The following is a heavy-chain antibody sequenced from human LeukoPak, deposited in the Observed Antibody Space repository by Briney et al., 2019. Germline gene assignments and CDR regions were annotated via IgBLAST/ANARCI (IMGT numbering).Heavy chain of an antibody. Sequence: PSETLSLTCTVSGGSISSGSYYWNWIRQPAGKGLEWIGRIYTSGSTDYNPSLKSRVTISVDTSKNQFSLKLSSVTAADTAVYYCARGSASAGAYWYFDLWGRGTLVTVSS. V-gene: IGHV4-61*02. CDR3: ARGSASAGAYWYFDL. J-gene: IGHJ2*01. CDR2: IYTSGST. D-gene: IGHD7-27*01. CDR1: GGSISSGSYY.